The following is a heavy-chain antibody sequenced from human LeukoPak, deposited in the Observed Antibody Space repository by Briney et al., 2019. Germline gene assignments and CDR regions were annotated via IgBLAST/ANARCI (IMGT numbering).Heavy chain of an antibody. J-gene: IGHJ4*01. CDR2: INEDGTIQ. CDR1: GFSISDYW. D-gene: IGHD3-10*01. V-gene: IGHV3-7*01. Sequence: PGGSLRLSCAASGFSISDYWMTWVRLVPGKGLEWVANINEDGTIQDYVASVRGRFTISRNNAKNSPYLQMNSLGAEDTAVYYCASRESSMARSHWGHGTLVTVSS. CDR3: ASRESSMARSH.